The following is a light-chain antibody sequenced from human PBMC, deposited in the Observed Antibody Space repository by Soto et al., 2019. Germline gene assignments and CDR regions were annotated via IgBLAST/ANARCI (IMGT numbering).Light chain of an antibody. V-gene: IGLV3-21*01. CDR2: SDT. Sequence: SSELTQPPSVSVAPGKTASISCGGNDIGSKGVHWYQQKPRQAPVLVIYSDTDLPPVITERFSGSNSANLATLTISRVEAGYEADYYCQVWDSGSAHVVFGGGTKVTVL. CDR1: DIGSKG. CDR3: QVWDSGSAHVV. J-gene: IGLJ2*01.